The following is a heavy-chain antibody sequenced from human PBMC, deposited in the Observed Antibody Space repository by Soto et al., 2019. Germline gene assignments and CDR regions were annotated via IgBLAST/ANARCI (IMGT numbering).Heavy chain of an antibody. Sequence: HPGGSLRLSCAASGFTVSSNYMSWVRQAPGKGLEWVSVIYSGGSTYYADAVKGRFTISRDNSKNTVYLQMNSLRAEDTAVYYCARDKSYAGSDSWGQGTLVTV. CDR3: ARDKSYAGSDS. V-gene: IGHV3-66*01. CDR1: GFTVSSNY. J-gene: IGHJ4*02. CDR2: IYSGGST. D-gene: IGHD4-17*01.